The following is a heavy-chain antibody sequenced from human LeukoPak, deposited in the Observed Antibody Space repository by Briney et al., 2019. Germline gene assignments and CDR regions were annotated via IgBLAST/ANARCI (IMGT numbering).Heavy chain of an antibody. CDR2: ISDSGGST. D-gene: IGHD6-13*01. CDR1: GFTFSSYA. J-gene: IGHJ1*01. V-gene: IGHV3-23*01. Sequence: GGSLRLSCAASGFTFSSYAMSWVRQAPGKGLEWVSAISDSGGSTYYADSVAGRFTISRDNSKNTLYLQINSLRAEDTAVYFCAKDLHSTSWYNYFQHWGQGTLVTVSS. CDR3: AKDLHSTSWYNYFQH.